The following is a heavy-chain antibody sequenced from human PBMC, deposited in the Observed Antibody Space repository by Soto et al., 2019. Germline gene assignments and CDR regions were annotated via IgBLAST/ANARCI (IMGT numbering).Heavy chain of an antibody. CDR2: ISGIGETT. CDR1: AFTLTEYN. V-gene: IGHV3-64D*06. D-gene: IGHD2-15*01. Sequence: SLRLSCSASAFTLTEYNLHWVRQAPGRRLQYVSVISGIGETTSHADSVKGSFTISRANHKNTLYLQMSSLRAEDTAVYYCVRPGGLRGGGYFDYWGQGAQVTVSS. J-gene: IGHJ4*02. CDR3: VRPGGLRGGGYFDY.